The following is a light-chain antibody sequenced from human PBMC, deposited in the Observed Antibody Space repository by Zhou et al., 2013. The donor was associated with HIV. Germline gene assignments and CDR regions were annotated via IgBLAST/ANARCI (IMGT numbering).Light chain of an antibody. CDR1: QSISSN. V-gene: IGKV3-15*01. Sequence: EIVLTQSPATLSVSPGERATLSCRASQSISSNLAWYQQKPGQVPRLLIYDASTRATGIPARFSGSVSGTEFTLTISSLQSEDFAVYYCQRYDNWPFTFGPGTKVDIK. J-gene: IGKJ3*01. CDR3: QRYDNWPFT. CDR2: DAS.